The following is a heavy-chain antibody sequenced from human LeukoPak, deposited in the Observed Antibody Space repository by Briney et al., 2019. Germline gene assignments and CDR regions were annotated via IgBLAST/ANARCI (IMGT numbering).Heavy chain of an antibody. CDR1: GGSISSSSYY. Sequence: SETLSLTCTVSGGSISSSSYYWGWIRQPPGKGLEWIGSIYYSGSTYYNPSLKSRVTISVDTSKNQFSLKLSSVTAADTAVYYCARVGTMVRGVIRYFDYWGQGTLVTVSS. V-gene: IGHV4-39*01. CDR3: ARVGTMVRGVIRYFDY. J-gene: IGHJ4*02. D-gene: IGHD3-10*01. CDR2: IYYSGST.